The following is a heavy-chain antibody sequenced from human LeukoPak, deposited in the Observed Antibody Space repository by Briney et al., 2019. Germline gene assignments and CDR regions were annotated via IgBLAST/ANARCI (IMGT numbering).Heavy chain of an antibody. CDR2: INPSGGST. CDR3: ARGESNYDILTGYLDY. J-gene: IGHJ4*02. V-gene: IGHV1-46*03. Sequence: ASVKVSCKASEYTFTSYYMHWVRQAPGQGLEWMGIINPSGGSTSYAQKFQGRVTMTRDTSTSTVYMELSSLRSEDTAVYYCARGESNYDILTGYLDYWGQGTLVTVSS. CDR1: EYTFTSYY. D-gene: IGHD3-9*01.